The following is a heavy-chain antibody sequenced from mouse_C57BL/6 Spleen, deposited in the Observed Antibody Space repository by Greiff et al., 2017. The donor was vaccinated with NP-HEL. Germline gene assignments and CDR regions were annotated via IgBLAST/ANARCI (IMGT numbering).Heavy chain of an antibody. CDR2: ISSGSSTI. V-gene: IGHV5-17*01. Sequence: DVKLVESGGGLVKPGGSLKLSCAASGFTFSDYGMHWVRQAPEKGLEWVAYISSGSSTIYYADTVKGRFTISRDNAKNTLFLQMTSLRSEDTAMYYCARRLYGSSSYAMDYWGQGTSVTVSS. CDR3: ARRLYGSSSYAMDY. CDR1: GFTFSDYG. D-gene: IGHD1-1*01. J-gene: IGHJ4*01.